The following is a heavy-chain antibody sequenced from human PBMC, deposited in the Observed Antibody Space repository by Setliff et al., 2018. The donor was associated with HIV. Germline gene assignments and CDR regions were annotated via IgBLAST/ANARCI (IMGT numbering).Heavy chain of an antibody. CDR1: GGSISSSNYY. CDR3: AREKSGAGLLDAFDI. D-gene: IGHD1-26*01. J-gene: IGHJ3*02. Sequence: SETLSLTCTVSGGSISSSNYYWGWIRQPPGKGLEWIGSIYYSGSTNYNPSLKSRVTISVDTSKNQFSVRLSSVSAADTAVYFCAREKSGAGLLDAFDIWGQGTMVTVSS. V-gene: IGHV4-39*07. CDR2: IYYSGST.